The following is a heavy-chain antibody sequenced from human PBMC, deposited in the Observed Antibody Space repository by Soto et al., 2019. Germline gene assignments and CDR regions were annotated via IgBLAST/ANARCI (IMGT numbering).Heavy chain of an antibody. Sequence: SETLSLTCTVSGGSISSGDYYWSWIRQHPGKGLEWIGYIYYSGSTYYNPSLRSRLTISIDTSKTQFSLNLTSVTAADTAVYYCARAVVADGALFPFDSWGQGTLVTVSS. CDR1: GGSISSGDYY. CDR2: IYYSGST. CDR3: ARAVVADGALFPFDS. D-gene: IGHD3-22*01. J-gene: IGHJ5*01. V-gene: IGHV4-31*03.